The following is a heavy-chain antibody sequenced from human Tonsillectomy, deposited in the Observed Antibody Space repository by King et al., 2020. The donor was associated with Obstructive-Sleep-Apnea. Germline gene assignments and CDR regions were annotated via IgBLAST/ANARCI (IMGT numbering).Heavy chain of an antibody. Sequence: LQLQESGPGLVKPSETLSLTCTVSGGSISSSTYYWGWIRQPPGKGLEWIGNIYSGGRTYYNPSLKSRVTISVDTSKNQFSLKLSSVTAADTAVHYCARERTPDTNWFDPWGQGTLVTVSS. J-gene: IGHJ5*02. CDR3: ARERTPDTNWFDP. D-gene: IGHD3-22*01. CDR2: IYSGGRT. CDR1: GGSISSSTYY. V-gene: IGHV4-39*07.